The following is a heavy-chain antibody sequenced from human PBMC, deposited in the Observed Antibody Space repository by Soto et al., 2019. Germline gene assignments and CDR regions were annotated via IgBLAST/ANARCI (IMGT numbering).Heavy chain of an antibody. D-gene: IGHD2-15*01. CDR3: ARQGVVAADNWFDP. J-gene: IGHJ5*02. CDR2: IYYSGST. CDR1: GGSISSGGYY. V-gene: IGHV4-31*03. Sequence: PSETLSLTCTVSGGSISSGGYYWSWIRQHPGKGLEWIGYIYYSGSTYYNPSLKSRVTISVDTSKNQFSLKLSSVTAADTAVYYCARQGVVAADNWFDPWGQRTLVTGSS.